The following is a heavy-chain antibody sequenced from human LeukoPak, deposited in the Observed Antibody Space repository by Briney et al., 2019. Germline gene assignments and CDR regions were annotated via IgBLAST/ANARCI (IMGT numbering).Heavy chain of an antibody. J-gene: IGHJ1*01. CDR3: ARYLDYGGNSRVFQH. Sequence: PSETLSLTCTVSGDFITAYYWSWIRQPSGKGLEWIGYIYYSGSTNYNPSLKSRVTISIDTSKNQFSLKLSSVTAADTAVYYCARYLDYGGNSRVFQHWGQGTLVTVSS. D-gene: IGHD4-23*01. CDR1: GDFITAYY. V-gene: IGHV4-59*12. CDR2: IYYSGST.